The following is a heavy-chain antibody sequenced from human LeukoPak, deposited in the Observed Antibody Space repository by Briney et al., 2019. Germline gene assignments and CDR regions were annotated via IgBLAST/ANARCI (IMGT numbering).Heavy chain of an antibody. V-gene: IGHV4-34*01. CDR3: ARLTPLRCSSTSCYTNDAFDI. J-gene: IGHJ3*02. Sequence: PSETLSLTCAVYGGSFSGYYWSWIRQPPGKGLEWIGEINHSGSTNYNPSLKSRVTISVDTSKNQFSLKLSSVTAADTAVYYCARLTPLRCSSTSCYTNDAFDIWGQGTMVTVSS. CDR2: INHSGST. D-gene: IGHD2-2*02. CDR1: GGSFSGYY.